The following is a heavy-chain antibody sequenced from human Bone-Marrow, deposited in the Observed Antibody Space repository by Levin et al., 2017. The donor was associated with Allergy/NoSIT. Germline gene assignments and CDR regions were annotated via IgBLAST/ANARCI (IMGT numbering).Heavy chain of an antibody. V-gene: IGHV1-2*06. D-gene: IGHD6-6*01. CDR2: INPNSGAT. CDR1: GYTFTVYY. Sequence: PRASVKVSCKASGYTFTVYYIHWVRQAPGQGLEWMGRINPNSGATDSAQKFQGRVTMTRDTSVRTVYMDLTRLRADDTAVYYCARAYSSSLVVLLDEALDIWGQGTKVTVSS. CDR3: ARAYSSSLVVLLDEALDI. J-gene: IGHJ3*02.